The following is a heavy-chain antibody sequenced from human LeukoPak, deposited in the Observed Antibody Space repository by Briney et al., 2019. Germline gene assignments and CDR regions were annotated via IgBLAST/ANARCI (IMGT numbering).Heavy chain of an antibody. CDR2: IGHDGKYL. D-gene: IGHD3-10*01. J-gene: IGHJ4*02. Sequence: GGSLRLSCAASGFNFGVYGMHWVRQPPGKGLEWVRGIGHDGKYLQYADSVRGRFTMSRDNSRNTLYLQMAGLSLEETALYYCARDFGVGRYFGYRRQGTLVMVSS. CDR1: GFNFGVYG. CDR3: ARDFGVGRYFGY. V-gene: IGHV3-33*01.